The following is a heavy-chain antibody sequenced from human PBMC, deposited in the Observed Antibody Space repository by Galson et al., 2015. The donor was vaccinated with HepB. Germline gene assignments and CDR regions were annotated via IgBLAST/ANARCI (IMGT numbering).Heavy chain of an antibody. CDR3: AKFRGGGSQSYYYFDY. CDR1: GFTFSNNA. J-gene: IGHJ4*02. CDR2: ITGSGGNI. Sequence: SLRLSCAASGFTFSNNAMTWVRQAPGKGLEWVAWITGSGGNIYYADSVKGRFTISRDNSKNTLYLQMNSLRVEDTAIYYCAKFRGGGSQSYYYFDYWGQGTLVTVSS. D-gene: IGHD2/OR15-2a*01. V-gene: IGHV3-23*01.